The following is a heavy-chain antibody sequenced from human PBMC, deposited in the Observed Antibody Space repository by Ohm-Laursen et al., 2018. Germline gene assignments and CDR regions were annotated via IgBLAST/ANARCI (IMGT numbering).Heavy chain of an antibody. CDR2: IYYSGST. V-gene: IGHV4-59*01. CDR1: SRSIRRYY. J-gene: IGHJ2*01. Sequence: SLTLSLTCTVSSRSIRRYYWSWIRQPPGKGLEGIGNIYYSGSTNYNPSLKSRVTISVDTSKNQFSLKLSYVTAADTAVYYRARGGAGGYWYFDLWGRGTLVTVSS. D-gene: IGHD3-10*01. CDR3: ARGGAGGYWYFDL.